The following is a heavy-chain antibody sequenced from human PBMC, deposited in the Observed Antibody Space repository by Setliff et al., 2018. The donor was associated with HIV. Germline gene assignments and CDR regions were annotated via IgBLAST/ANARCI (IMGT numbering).Heavy chain of an antibody. CDR3: ARGRGPPQVDGYNHYNYYYMDV. CDR1: GDSISTSTYY. Sequence: PTETLSLTCNVSGDSISTSTYYWSWIRHLPGKGLEWIGEINQSGTTNYNPSLKSRVTISVDTSKNQFSLKLISVTAADTAVYYCARGRGPPQVDGYNHYNYYYMDVWGKGTTVTVSS. J-gene: IGHJ6*03. D-gene: IGHD1-1*01. CDR2: INQSGTT. V-gene: IGHV4-61*05.